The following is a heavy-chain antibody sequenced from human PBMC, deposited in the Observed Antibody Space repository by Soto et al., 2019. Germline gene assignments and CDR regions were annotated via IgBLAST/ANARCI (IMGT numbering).Heavy chain of an antibody. D-gene: IGHD6-13*01. CDR3: ARSGSSWEFDY. CDR2: IYYSGST. Sequence: SETLSLTCTVSGGSISSYYWSWIRRPPGKGLEWIGYIYYSGSTNYNPSLKSRVTISVDTSKNQFSLKLSSVTAADTAVYYCARSGSSWEFDYWGQGTLVTVSS. V-gene: IGHV4-59*01. J-gene: IGHJ4*02. CDR1: GGSISSYY.